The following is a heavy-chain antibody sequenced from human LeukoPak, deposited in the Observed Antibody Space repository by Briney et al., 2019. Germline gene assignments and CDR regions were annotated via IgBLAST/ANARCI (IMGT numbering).Heavy chain of an antibody. CDR3: ARDVDWGYIVVVPAAMYYYYYGMDV. CDR2: ISAYNGNT. CDR1: GYTFTSYG. J-gene: IGHJ6*02. D-gene: IGHD2-2*01. Sequence: ASVKVSCKASGYTFTSYGISWVRQAPGQGLEWMGWISAYNGNTNYAQKLQGRVTMTTGTSTSTAYMELRSLRSDDTAVYYCARDVDWGYIVVVPAAMYYYYYGMDVWGQGTTVTVSS. V-gene: IGHV1-18*01.